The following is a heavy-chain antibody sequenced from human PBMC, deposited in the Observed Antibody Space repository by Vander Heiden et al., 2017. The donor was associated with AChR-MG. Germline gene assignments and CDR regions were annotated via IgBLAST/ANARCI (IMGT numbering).Heavy chain of an antibody. CDR2: INHSGST. J-gene: IGHJ5*02. CDR1: GVSFSGYY. CDR3: ARSVYYGYSSSWFDP. Sequence: QVPLQQWGAGLLKPSETLSLPCPVYGVSFSGYYWSWIRQPPGKGLEWIGEINHSGSTNYNPSLKSRVTISVDTSKNQFSLKLSSVTAADTAVYYCARSVYYGYSSSWFDPWGQGTLVTVSS. V-gene: IGHV4-34*01. D-gene: IGHD6-13*01.